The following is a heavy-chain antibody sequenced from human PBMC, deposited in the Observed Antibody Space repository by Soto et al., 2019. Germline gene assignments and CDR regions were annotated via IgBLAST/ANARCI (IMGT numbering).Heavy chain of an antibody. J-gene: IGHJ4*02. Sequence: QITLKESGPTLVKPTQTLTLTCTFSGFSLSTSGVGVGWIRQPPGKALEWLALIYWDDDKRYSPSLKSRLTITKDTSKNQVVLTMTNMDPVDTATYYCEHRQGPYNWNDHFDYWGQGTLVTVSS. CDR3: EHRQGPYNWNDHFDY. V-gene: IGHV2-5*02. CDR2: IYWDDDK. D-gene: IGHD1-1*01. CDR1: GFSLSTSGVG.